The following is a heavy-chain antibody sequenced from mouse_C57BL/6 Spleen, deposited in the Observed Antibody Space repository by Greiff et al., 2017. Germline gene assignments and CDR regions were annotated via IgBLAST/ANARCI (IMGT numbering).Heavy chain of an antibody. Sequence: VQLQQSGPELVKPGASVKISCKASGYAFSSSWMNWVKQRPGKGLEWIGRIYPGDGDTNYNGKFKGKATLTADKSSSTAYMQLSSLTSEDSAVYFCARDGYYVRAMDYWGQGTSVTVSS. V-gene: IGHV1-82*01. J-gene: IGHJ4*01. CDR2: IYPGDGDT. CDR3: ARDGYYVRAMDY. D-gene: IGHD2-3*01. CDR1: GYAFSSSW.